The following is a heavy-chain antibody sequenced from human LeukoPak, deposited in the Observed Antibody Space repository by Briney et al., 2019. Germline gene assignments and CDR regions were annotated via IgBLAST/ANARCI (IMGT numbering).Heavy chain of an antibody. CDR3: ARVSSSSLYYYYYMDV. J-gene: IGHJ6*03. CDR2: INWNGGST. D-gene: IGHD6-6*01. CDR1: GFTFDDYG. V-gene: IGHV3-20*04. Sequence: GGSLRLSCAASGFTFDDYGMSWVRQAPGKGLEWVSGINWNGGSTGYADSVKGRFTISRDNAKNSLYLQMNSLRAEDTALYYCARVSSSSLYYYYYMDVWGKGTTATVSS.